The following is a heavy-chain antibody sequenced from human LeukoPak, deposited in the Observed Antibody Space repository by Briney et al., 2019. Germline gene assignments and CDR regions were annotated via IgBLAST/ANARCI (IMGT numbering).Heavy chain of an antibody. CDR1: GSTFSIFE. CDR2: ITNSGSTI. D-gene: IGHD2-15*01. V-gene: IGHV3-48*03. J-gene: IGHJ3*02. CDR3: VRGGGPSYKYNAFDI. Sequence: GGSLRLSCIVSGSTFSIFEMNWVRQAPGKGLEWVSYITNSGSTIDYADSVKGRFSISRDNAKNSLYLQMSSLRVEDAAVYYCVRGGGPSYKYNAFDIWGQGTMVTVSS.